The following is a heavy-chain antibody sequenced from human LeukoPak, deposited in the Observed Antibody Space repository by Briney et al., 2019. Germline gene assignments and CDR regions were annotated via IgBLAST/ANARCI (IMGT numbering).Heavy chain of an antibody. CDR3: GRGPPGTIAVAGTFYFDY. D-gene: IGHD6-19*01. CDR2: ISAYNGNT. CDR1: GYTFTSYG. V-gene: IGHV1-18*01. Sequence: ASVKVSCKASGYTFTSYGISWVRQAPGQGLEWMGWISAYNGNTNYAQKLQGRVTMTTDTSTSTAYMELRSLRSDDTAVYYCGRGPPGTIAVAGTFYFDYWGQGTLVTVSS. J-gene: IGHJ4*02.